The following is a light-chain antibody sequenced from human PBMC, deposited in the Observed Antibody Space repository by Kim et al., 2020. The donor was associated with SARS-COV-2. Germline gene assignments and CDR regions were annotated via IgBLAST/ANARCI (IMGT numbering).Light chain of an antibody. V-gene: IGKV1-8*01. CDR3: QQYYSYPLT. CDR2: SAS. CDR1: QNINNY. J-gene: IGKJ4*01. Sequence: ASTGGRVTITCRASQNINNYLAWYQQEPGRAPKFLIHSASTLQSGVPSRFSGSGSGTDFTLTINNLQSEDFATYYCQQYYSYPLTFGGGTKVDIK.